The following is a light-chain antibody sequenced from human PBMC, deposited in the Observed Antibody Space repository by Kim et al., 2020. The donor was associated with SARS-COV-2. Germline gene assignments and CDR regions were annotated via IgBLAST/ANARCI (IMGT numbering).Light chain of an antibody. V-gene: IGKV3-20*01. CDR3: QQYGSSPHT. Sequence: LSPGEMAIHSGRASRGVSSSYLAWYQQKPAQAPRLLIYGAASRATGNPDRFSGSGSGTDFTLTISSLEPEDFAVYYCQQYGSSPHTFGQGTKLEI. J-gene: IGKJ2*01. CDR2: GAA. CDR1: RGVSSSY.